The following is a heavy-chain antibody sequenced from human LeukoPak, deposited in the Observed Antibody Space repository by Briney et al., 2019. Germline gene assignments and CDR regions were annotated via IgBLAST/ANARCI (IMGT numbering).Heavy chain of an antibody. D-gene: IGHD5-24*01. CDR1: GYSFSNYW. V-gene: IGHV5-51*01. CDR3: ARHLTRDAYSPHHAFDF. Sequence: GESLKISCKGSGYSFSNYWIGWVRQMPGKGLEWMGIIYPGDSATRYSPSFQGQVTISADKSITTAYLQWSSLKASDTAMYYCARHLTRDAYSPHHAFDFWGQGTVVTVSS. CDR2: IYPGDSAT. J-gene: IGHJ3*01.